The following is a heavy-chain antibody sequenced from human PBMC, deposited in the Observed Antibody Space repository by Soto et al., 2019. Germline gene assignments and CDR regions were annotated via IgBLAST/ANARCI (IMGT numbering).Heavy chain of an antibody. CDR3: SRDAQKWLVAAFNI. CDR2: ISPYNGNT. D-gene: IGHD6-19*01. CDR1: GYTFGSYG. V-gene: IGHV1-18*01. J-gene: IGHJ3*02. Sequence: QVQLVQSGAEVKKPGASVKVSCQASGYTFGSYGISWVRQAPGQGLEWMGWISPYNGNTNYAPKYQGRVTMTTDPLKTTVYMELRSLRSDDTAVYYCSRDAQKWLVAAFNIWGQGTMVTVSS.